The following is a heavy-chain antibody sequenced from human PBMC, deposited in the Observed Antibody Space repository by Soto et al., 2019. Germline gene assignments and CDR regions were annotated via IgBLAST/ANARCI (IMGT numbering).Heavy chain of an antibody. V-gene: IGHV1-69*13. CDR2: IIPIFGTA. D-gene: IGHD3-10*01. CDR1: GGTFSSDA. CDR3: ARGATMVRGVTYYYYGMDV. Sequence: SVNVSGKASGGTFSSDAISWVRQAPGQGLEWMGGIIPIFGTANYAQKFQGRVTITADESTSTAYMELSSLRSEDTAVYYCARGATMVRGVTYYYYGMDVWGQGTTVTVSS. J-gene: IGHJ6*02.